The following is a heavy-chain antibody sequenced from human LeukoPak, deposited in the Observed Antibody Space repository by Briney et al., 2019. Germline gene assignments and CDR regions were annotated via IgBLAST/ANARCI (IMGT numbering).Heavy chain of an antibody. Sequence: GGSLRLSCAASGLTFRNYAMSWVRQAPGKGLEWVSVICANDGNTYYADAVKGRFTISRGNSRDTLYLQMDSLRAEDTAVYYCAKALNYGSGRHAFDIWGQGTMVTVSS. CDR3: AKALNYGSGRHAFDI. D-gene: IGHD3-10*01. CDR2: ICANDGNT. J-gene: IGHJ3*02. CDR1: GLTFRNYA. V-gene: IGHV3-23*01.